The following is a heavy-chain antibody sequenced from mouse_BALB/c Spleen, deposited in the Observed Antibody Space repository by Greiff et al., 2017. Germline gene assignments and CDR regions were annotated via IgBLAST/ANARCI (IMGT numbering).Heavy chain of an antibody. CDR1: GYAFSSYW. D-gene: IGHD2-4*01. CDR3: ARSEDYDGFDY. Sequence: VQLQQSGAELVRPGSSVKISCKASGYAFSSYWMNWVKQRPGQGLEWIGQIYPGDGDTNYNGKFKGKATLTADKSSSTAYMQLSSLTSEDSAVYFCARSEDYDGFDYWGQGTTLTVSS. J-gene: IGHJ2*01. CDR2: IYPGDGDT. V-gene: IGHV1-80*01.